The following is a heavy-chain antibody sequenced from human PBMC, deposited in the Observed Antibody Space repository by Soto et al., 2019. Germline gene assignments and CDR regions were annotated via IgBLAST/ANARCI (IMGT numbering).Heavy chain of an antibody. Sequence: GSLRLSCAASGFTFSSYAMHWVRQAPGKGLEWVAVISYDGSNKYYADSVKGRFTISRDNSKNTLYLQMNSLRAEDTAVYYCARGVVVVAATDYWGQGTLVTVSS. J-gene: IGHJ4*02. D-gene: IGHD2-15*01. V-gene: IGHV3-30-3*01. CDR2: ISYDGSNK. CDR3: ARGVVVVAATDY. CDR1: GFTFSSYA.